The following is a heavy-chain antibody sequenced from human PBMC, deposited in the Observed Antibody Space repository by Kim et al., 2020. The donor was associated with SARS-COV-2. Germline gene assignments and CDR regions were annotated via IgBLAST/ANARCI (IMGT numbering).Heavy chain of an antibody. J-gene: IGHJ5*02. CDR3: ARSSQSDHLCWFDP. CDR1: GGSMSSYY. V-gene: IGHV4-59*01. Sequence: SETLSLTCTVSGGSMSSYYWSWIRQPPGKGLEWIGYIYSSGSTNYNPSLKSRVTISVDTSKNQFSLKLGSVTAADTAIYYCARSSQSDHLCWFDPWGQGTLVTVSS. D-gene: IGHD2-21*01. CDR2: IYSSGST.